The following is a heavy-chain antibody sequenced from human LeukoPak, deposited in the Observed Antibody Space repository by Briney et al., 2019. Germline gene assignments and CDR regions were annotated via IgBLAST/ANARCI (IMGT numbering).Heavy chain of an antibody. D-gene: IGHD1/OR15-1a*01. V-gene: IGHV4-4*07. CDR1: GGSISSYF. CDR3: ARGEHTFDY. Sequence: SETLSLICTVSGGSISSYFWNWIRQPAGKGLEWIGRFYSIGNTNYNPSLQGRVTMSVDTSKNQFSLKLSSVTAADTAVYCCARGEHTFDYWGQGTLVSVSS. CDR2: FYSIGNT. J-gene: IGHJ4*02.